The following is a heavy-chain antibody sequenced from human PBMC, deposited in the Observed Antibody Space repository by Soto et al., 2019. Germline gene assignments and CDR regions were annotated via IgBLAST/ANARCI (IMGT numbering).Heavy chain of an antibody. CDR1: GFTFSSYA. Sequence: GGSLRLSCAASGFTFSSYAMSWVRQAPGKGLEWVSAISGSGGSTYYADSVKGRFTISRDNSKNTLYLQMNSLRAEDTAVYYCAGRGGSGSHQKHYYYYGMDVWGQGTTVTVSS. D-gene: IGHD3-10*01. CDR2: ISGSGGST. CDR3: AGRGGSGSHQKHYYYYGMDV. V-gene: IGHV3-23*01. J-gene: IGHJ6*02.